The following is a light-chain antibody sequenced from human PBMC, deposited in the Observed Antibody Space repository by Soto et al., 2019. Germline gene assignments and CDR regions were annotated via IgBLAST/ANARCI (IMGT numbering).Light chain of an antibody. CDR2: DAS. CDR3: QQYDAYSWT. Sequence: DIQMTQSPSTLSASVGDRVTLTCRASQSISNWLAWYQQEPGKAPKLLIFDASSLKTGVPSRFSGSGSGAEFTLTISSLQPDDFATYYCQQYDAYSWTFGQGTKVDIK. V-gene: IGKV1-5*01. CDR1: QSISNW. J-gene: IGKJ1*01.